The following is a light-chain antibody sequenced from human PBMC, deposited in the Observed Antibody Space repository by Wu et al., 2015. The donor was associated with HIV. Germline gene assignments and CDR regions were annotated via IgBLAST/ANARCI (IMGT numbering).Light chain of an antibody. CDR3: QQYSSPPLT. CDR1: QSVSSSY. CDR2: GAS. V-gene: IGKV3-20*01. J-gene: IGKJ4*01. Sequence: EIVLTQSPGTLSLSPGERATLSCRASQSVSSSYLAWYQQKPGRAPRLLIYGASSRATGIPDRFSGSGSGTDFTLTISRLEPEDFAVYYCQQYSSPPLTFGGGTKVETK.